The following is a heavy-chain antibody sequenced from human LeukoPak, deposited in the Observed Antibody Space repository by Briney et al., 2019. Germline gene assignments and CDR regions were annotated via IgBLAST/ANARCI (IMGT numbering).Heavy chain of an antibody. D-gene: IGHD6-6*01. CDR2: IWYDGSNK. V-gene: IGHV3-33*01. CDR3: ARVATPRALDY. J-gene: IGHJ4*02. Sequence: GGSLRLSCAASGFTFSNYAMHWVRQAPGKGLEWVAAIWYDGSNKYFADSVKGRFTLSRDNSKNTLYLQMNSLRAEDAAVYYCARVATPRALDYWGQGTLVTVSS. CDR1: GFTFSNYA.